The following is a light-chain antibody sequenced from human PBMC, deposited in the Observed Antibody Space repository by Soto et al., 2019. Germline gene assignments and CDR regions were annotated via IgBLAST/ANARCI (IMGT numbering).Light chain of an antibody. J-gene: IGKJ2*01. Sequence: EREMRQSPATVSVSPGERATLSCRASQSVSDNLAWYQKKPGQAPRLLIYGASTRATGIPARFSGSGSGTEFTLTISSLQSEDFAVYYCQQSNNWPYTFGQGTKVDIK. CDR1: QSVSDN. CDR3: QQSNNWPYT. CDR2: GAS. V-gene: IGKV3-15*01.